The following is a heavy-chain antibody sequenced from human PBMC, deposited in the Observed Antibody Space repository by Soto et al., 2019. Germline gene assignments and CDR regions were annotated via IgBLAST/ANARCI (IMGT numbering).Heavy chain of an antibody. D-gene: IGHD2-2*01. J-gene: IGHJ6*03. V-gene: IGHV3-11*01. CDR2: ISSSGSTI. CDR1: GFTFSDYY. CDR3: AREGRDIVVVPAVPPYYMDV. Sequence: QVQLVESGGGLVKPGGSLRLSCAASGFTFSDYYMSWIRQAPGKGLEWVSYISSSGSTIYYADSVKGRFTISRDNAKNSLYLQMNSLRAEDTAVYYCAREGRDIVVVPAVPPYYMDVWGKGTTVTVSS.